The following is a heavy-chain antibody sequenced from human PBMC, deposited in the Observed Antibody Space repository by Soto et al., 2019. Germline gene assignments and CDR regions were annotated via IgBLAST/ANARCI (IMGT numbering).Heavy chain of an antibody. D-gene: IGHD3-3*01. J-gene: IGHJ6*02. CDR2: IYYSGST. CDR1: GGSISSGGYY. V-gene: IGHV4-31*03. CDR3: ATISYDFWSGYDYYYYYGMDV. Sequence: TLSLTCTVSGGSISSGGYYWSWIRQHPGKGLEWIGYIYYSGSTYYNPSLKSRVTISVDTSKNQFSLKLSSVTAADTAVYYCATISYDFWSGYDYYYYYGMDVWGQGTTVTVSS.